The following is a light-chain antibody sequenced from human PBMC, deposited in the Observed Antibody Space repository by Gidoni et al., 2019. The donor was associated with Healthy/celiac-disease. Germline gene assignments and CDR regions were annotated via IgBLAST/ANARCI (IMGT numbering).Light chain of an antibody. CDR2: WAS. CDR1: QSVLYSSNNKNY. Sequence: DIVMTQSPDSLAVSLGERATINCKSSQSVLYSSNNKNYLAWYQQKPGQPPKLLISWASTRESGVPDRFSGSGFWQDCTLPISSLQAEDVAVYYCQQYYSTPHTFGQGTKLEIK. V-gene: IGKV4-1*01. CDR3: QQYYSTPHT. J-gene: IGKJ2*01.